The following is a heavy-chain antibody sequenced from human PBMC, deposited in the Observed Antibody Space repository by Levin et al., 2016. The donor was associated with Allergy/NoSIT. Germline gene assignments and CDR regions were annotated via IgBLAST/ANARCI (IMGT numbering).Heavy chain of an antibody. Sequence: GESLKISCAVSGFTVSSNYMSWVRQAPGKGLEWVSLIYSAGTTYYADSVRGRFTLSRDGSKNTLYLQMNSLRPEDTAVYYCATDSRYFASGGSHAFDIWGQGTMVTVSS. D-gene: IGHD2-15*01. CDR3: ATDSRYFASGGSHAFDI. V-gene: IGHV3-66*02. J-gene: IGHJ3*02. CDR2: IYSAGTT. CDR1: GFTVSSNY.